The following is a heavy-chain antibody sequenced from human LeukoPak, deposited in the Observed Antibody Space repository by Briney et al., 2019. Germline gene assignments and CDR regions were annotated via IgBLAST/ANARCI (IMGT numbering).Heavy chain of an antibody. CDR3: AKDSVVPAAIGEYGMDV. D-gene: IGHD2-2*01. V-gene: IGHV3-9*01. Sequence: GGSLRLSCAASGFTFDDYAMHWVRQAPGKGLEWVSGISWDSGSIGYADSVKGRFTISRDNAKNSLYLQMNSLRAEDTALYYCAKDSVVPAAIGEYGMDVWGQGTTVTVSS. CDR1: GFTFDDYA. CDR2: ISWDSGSI. J-gene: IGHJ6*02.